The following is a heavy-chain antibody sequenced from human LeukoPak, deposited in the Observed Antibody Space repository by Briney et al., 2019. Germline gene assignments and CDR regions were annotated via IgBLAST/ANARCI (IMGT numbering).Heavy chain of an antibody. CDR2: IISIFGTA. D-gene: IGHD4-17*01. CDR1: GGTFTSYA. J-gene: IGHJ3*02. V-gene: IGHV1-69*05. CDR3: ARSPDYGDYDAFDI. Sequence: SVKVSCKASGGTFTSYANSWVRQAHGQGQEWKGGIISIFGTANYTQKFQGRVTITTNESTSTAYMELSSLRSEDTAVYYCARSPDYGDYDAFDIWGQGTMVTVSS.